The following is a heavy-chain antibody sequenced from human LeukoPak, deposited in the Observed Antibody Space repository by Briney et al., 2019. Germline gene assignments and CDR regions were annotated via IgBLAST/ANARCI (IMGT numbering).Heavy chain of an antibody. CDR1: GYTFTSYG. CDR2: ITAYSGNR. J-gene: IGHJ6*02. V-gene: IGHV1-18*01. CDR3: ARDHGSRNWNYPLDYYYGMDV. D-gene: IGHD1-7*01. Sequence: ASVKVSCKASGYTFTSYGISWVRQAPGQRLEWMGWITAYSGNRNYAQKLQGRVTMTTDTSTSTAYMELRSLRSDDTAVYYCARDHGSRNWNYPLDYYYGMDVWGQGTTVTVSS.